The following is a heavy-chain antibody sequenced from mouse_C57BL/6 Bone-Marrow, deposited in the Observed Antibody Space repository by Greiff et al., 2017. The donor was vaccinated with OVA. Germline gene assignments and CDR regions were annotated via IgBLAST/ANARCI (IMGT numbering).Heavy chain of an antibody. J-gene: IGHJ1*03. CDR3: VRQGVPVLTHWYFDV. D-gene: IGHD2-14*01. V-gene: IGHV10-1*01. Sequence: DVQLVESGGGLVQPKGSLKLSCAASGFSFTTYSMNWVRQAPGQGLEWVARIRRTSNNYATYYADSVKDRFTISRDDSESMLYLQMNNLRTEDTAMYYCVRQGVPVLTHWYFDVWGTGTTVTVSS. CDR2: IRRTSNNYAT. CDR1: GFSFTTYS.